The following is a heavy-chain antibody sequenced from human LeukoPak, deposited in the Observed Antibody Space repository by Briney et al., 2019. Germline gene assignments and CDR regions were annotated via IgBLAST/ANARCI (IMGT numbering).Heavy chain of an antibody. J-gene: IGHJ5*02. CDR3: ARGGNYWPQWWFDP. D-gene: IGHD1-26*01. Sequence: SETLSLTCTVSGGSISSYYWTWIRQPAGKGLEWIGRIYTSGSTSYNPSLKSRVTMSVDTSKNQFSLKLSSVTAADTAVYYCARGGNYWPQWWFDPWGRGTLVSVSS. CDR1: GGSISSYY. CDR2: IYTSGST. V-gene: IGHV4-4*07.